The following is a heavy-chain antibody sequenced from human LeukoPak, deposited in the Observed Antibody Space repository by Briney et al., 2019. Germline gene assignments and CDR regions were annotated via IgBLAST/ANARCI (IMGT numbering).Heavy chain of an antibody. D-gene: IGHD3-3*01. V-gene: IGHV3-30*18. CDR1: GFTFSSYG. CDR3: AKDYDFWSGYPRW. J-gene: IGHJ4*02. CDR2: ISYDGSNK. Sequence: GGSLRLSCAASGFTFSSYGMHWVRQAPGKGLEWVAVISYDGSNKYYADSVMGRFTISRDNSKNTLYLQMNSLRAEDTAVYYCAKDYDFWSGYPRWWGQGTLVTVSS.